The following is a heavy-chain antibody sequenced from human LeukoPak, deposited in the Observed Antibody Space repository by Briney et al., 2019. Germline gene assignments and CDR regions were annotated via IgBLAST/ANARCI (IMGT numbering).Heavy chain of an antibody. V-gene: IGHV3-30*01. CDR1: GFSFSSYA. CDR2: ISYDGSNK. Sequence: PGGSLRLSCAASGFSFSSYATHWVRQAPGKGLEWVAVISYDGSNKYYADSVKGRFTISRDNSKNTLYLQMNSLRAEDTAVYYCAREGELSYYYYYMDVWGKGTTVTVSS. CDR3: AREGELSYYYYYMDV. D-gene: IGHD1-26*01. J-gene: IGHJ6*03.